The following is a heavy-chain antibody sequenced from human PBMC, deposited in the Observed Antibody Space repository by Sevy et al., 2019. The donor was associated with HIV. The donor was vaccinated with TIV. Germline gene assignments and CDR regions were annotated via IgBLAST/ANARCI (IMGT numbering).Heavy chain of an antibody. V-gene: IGHV3-7*01. CDR3: ARAEQVTMLVVFGGLYFDS. D-gene: IGHD3-22*01. Sequence: GGCLRLSCAASGFTFSRYWMIWVRQAPGKGLEWVANIKQDESEKYYVDSVKGRFTISRDNAKNSLYLQMNSLRADDTAVYYCARAEQVTMLVVFGGLYFDSWGQGTLVTVSS. CDR1: GFTFSRYW. CDR2: IKQDESEK. J-gene: IGHJ4*02.